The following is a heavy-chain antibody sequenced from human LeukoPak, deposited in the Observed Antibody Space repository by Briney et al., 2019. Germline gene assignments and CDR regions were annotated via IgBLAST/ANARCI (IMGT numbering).Heavy chain of an antibody. CDR3: AGFRAIVAYYAFDI. CDR2: INHSGST. D-gene: IGHD3-22*01. J-gene: IGHJ3*02. V-gene: IGHV4-34*01. CDR1: GGSFSGYY. Sequence: SKTLSLTCAVYGGSFSGYYWSWIRQPPGKGLEWIGEINHSGSTNYNPSLKSRVTISVDTSKNQFSLKLSSVTAADTAVFYCAGFRAIVAYYAFDIWGQGTMVTVSS.